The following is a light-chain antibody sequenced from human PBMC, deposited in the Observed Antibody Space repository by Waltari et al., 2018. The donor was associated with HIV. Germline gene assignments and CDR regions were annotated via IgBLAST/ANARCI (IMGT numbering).Light chain of an antibody. CDR2: RND. J-gene: IGLJ3*02. CDR1: RSNIRKNF. V-gene: IGLV1-47*01. Sequence: QSVLTQPPSASGTPGQRVPISCSGSRSNIRKNFIYWYQQFPGTAPKLLIYRNDQRPSGVPDRFSGSKSGTSASLAISGLRSEDEADYYCATWDDSLSGWVFGGGTKLTVL. CDR3: ATWDDSLSGWV.